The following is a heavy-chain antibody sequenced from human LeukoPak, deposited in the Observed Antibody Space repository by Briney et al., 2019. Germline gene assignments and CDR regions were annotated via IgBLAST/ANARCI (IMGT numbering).Heavy chain of an antibody. CDR2: INPNSGGT. V-gene: IGHV1-2*02. J-gene: IGHJ6*03. Sequence: AASVKVPCKASGYTFTGYYMHWVRQAPGQGLEWMGWINPNSGGTNYAQKFQGRVTMTRDTSISTAYMELSRLRSDDTAVYYCARGPSSSWYMDVWGKGTTVTVSS. CDR3: ARGPSSSWYMDV. D-gene: IGHD6-13*01. CDR1: GYTFTGYY.